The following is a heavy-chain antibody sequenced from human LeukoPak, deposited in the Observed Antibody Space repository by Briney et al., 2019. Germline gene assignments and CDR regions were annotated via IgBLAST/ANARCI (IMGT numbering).Heavy chain of an antibody. CDR1: GFTFSSYG. CDR3: AKLREFGELLN. V-gene: IGHV3-30*18. D-gene: IGHD3-10*01. CDR2: ISYDGSNK. J-gene: IGHJ4*02. Sequence: GSLRLSCAASGFTFSSYGMHWVRQAPGKGLEWVAVISYDGSNKYYADSVKGRFTISRDNSKNTLYLQMNSLRAEDTAVYYCAKLREFGELLNWGQGTLVTVSS.